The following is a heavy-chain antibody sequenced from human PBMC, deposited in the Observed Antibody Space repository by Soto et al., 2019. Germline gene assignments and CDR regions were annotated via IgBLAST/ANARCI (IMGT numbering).Heavy chain of an antibody. CDR2: IYYNGTT. CDR1: GGSIGSLGYY. J-gene: IGHJ4*02. Sequence: SETLSLTCTVSGGSIGSLGYYWGWIRQPPGKGLEWIGSIYYNGTTYYNPSLKSRVTISVDTSKNQFSLKLTSVTAADTAVYYCARDKITGLFDYWGQGTLVTVSS. V-gene: IGHV4-39*07. CDR3: ARDKITGLFDY. D-gene: IGHD2-8*02.